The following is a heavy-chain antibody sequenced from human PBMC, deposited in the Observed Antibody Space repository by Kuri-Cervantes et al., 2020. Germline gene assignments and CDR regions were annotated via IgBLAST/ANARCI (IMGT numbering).Heavy chain of an antibody. V-gene: IGHV3-30-3*01. CDR2: ISYDGSSK. Sequence: SLKISCAASGFTFGSFAMHWVRQAPGKGLEWVAVISYDGSSKYDADSVKGRFTISRDNSKNTLYLQMNSLRAEDTAVYYCARCGADGWGYDFWSGYYYPGYYYYMDVWGKGTTVTVSS. CDR3: ARCGADGWGYDFWSGYYYPGYYYYMDV. J-gene: IGHJ6*03. CDR1: GFTFGSFA. D-gene: IGHD3-3*01.